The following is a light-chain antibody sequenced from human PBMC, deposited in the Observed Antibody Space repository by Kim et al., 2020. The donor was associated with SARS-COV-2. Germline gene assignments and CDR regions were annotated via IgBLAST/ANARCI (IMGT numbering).Light chain of an antibody. Sequence: SYELTQPPSLSVSPGETASITCSGETSGNGYIGWYQQKPGQSPVMLIYKNNKRPSGIPERFSGSNSGTTATLTISGTQAVDEADYFCQGWDGSTLLVFGGGTKLTVL. J-gene: IGLJ2*01. CDR2: KNN. CDR1: TSGNGY. V-gene: IGLV3-1*01. CDR3: QGWDGSTLLV.